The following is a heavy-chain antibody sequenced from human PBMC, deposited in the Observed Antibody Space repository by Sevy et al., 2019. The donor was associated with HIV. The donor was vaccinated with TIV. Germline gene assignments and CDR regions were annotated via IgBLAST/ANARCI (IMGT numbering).Heavy chain of an antibody. V-gene: IGHV3-48*03. Sequence: GGSLRLSCAASGFTFSSYEMNWVRQAPGKGLEWVSYISSSGSTIYYADSVKGRFTISRDNAKNSLYLQMNSLRAEDTAVYYCARGGAVAAYYYGMDVWGQGTTVTVSS. D-gene: IGHD6-19*01. CDR3: ARGGAVAAYYYGMDV. CDR1: GFTFSSYE. J-gene: IGHJ6*02. CDR2: ISSSGSTI.